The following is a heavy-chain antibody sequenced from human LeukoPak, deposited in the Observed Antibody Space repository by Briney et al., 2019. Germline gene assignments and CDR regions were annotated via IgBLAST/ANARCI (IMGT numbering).Heavy chain of an antibody. CDR2: IYYSGST. Sequence: SETLSLTRTVSGGSISSYYWSWIRQPPGKGLEWIGYIYYSGSTNYNPSLKSRVTISVDTSKNQFSLKLSSVTAADTAVYYCARDRFFDWNDSDAFDIWGQGTMVTVSS. V-gene: IGHV4-59*01. D-gene: IGHD1-1*01. CDR1: GGSISSYY. CDR3: ARDRFFDWNDSDAFDI. J-gene: IGHJ3*02.